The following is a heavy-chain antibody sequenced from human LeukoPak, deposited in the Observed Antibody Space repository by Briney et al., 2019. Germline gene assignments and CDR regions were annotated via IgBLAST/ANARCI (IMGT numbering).Heavy chain of an antibody. CDR2: MNIDGSEK. V-gene: IGHV3-7*01. D-gene: IGHD1-26*01. Sequence: GGSLRLSCAAAVFTFSNYWVGWVRQAPGKRPEWIANMNIDGSEKYYADSVKGRFSISRDNARNSVYLQMASLRVEDTAVYYCARDPVEWELLLDYWGQGTLVTVSS. J-gene: IGHJ4*02. CDR1: VFTFSNYW. CDR3: ARDPVEWELLLDY.